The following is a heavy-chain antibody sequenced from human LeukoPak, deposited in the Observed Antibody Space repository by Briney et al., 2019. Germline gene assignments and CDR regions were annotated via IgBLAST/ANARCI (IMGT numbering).Heavy chain of an antibody. D-gene: IGHD2-15*01. CDR1: GFTFSSYS. J-gene: IGHJ4*02. CDR2: ISSSSSYI. V-gene: IGHV3-21*01. Sequence: GGSLRLSCAASGFTFSSYSMNWVRQAPGKGLEWVSSISSSSSYIYYADSVKGRFTISRDNAKNSLYLQMNSLRAEDTAVYYCARKCSGGSCCEDYWGQGTLVTVSS. CDR3: ARKCSGGSCCEDY.